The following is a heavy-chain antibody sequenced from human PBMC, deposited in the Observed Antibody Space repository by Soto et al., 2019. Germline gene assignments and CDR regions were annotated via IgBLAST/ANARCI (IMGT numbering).Heavy chain of an antibody. Sequence: EVQLVESGGGLVQPGGSLRLSCEASGFRFSDYYMDWVRQAPGKGLEWVGRTRNKANSYTTEYAASVKGRFTISRDDSKNSVYLQMNSLKTEDTAVYDCLRGHNSFDYWGQGTLVTVSS. CDR3: LRGHNSFDY. CDR2: TRNKANSYTT. V-gene: IGHV3-72*01. D-gene: IGHD2-21*01. CDR1: GFRFSDYY. J-gene: IGHJ4*02.